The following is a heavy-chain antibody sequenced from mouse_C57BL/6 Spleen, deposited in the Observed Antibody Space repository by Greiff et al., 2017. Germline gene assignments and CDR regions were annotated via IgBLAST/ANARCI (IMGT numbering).Heavy chain of an antibody. V-gene: IGHV3-6*01. CDR1: GYSITSGYY. Sequence: EVKLMESGPGLVKPSQSLSLTCSVTGYSITSGYYWNWIRQFPGNKLEWMGYISYDGSNNYNPSLKNRISITRDTSKNQFFLKLNSVTTEDTATYYCASLYGNYDFDYWGQGTTLTVSS. J-gene: IGHJ2*01. D-gene: IGHD2-1*01. CDR3: ASLYGNYDFDY. CDR2: ISYDGSN.